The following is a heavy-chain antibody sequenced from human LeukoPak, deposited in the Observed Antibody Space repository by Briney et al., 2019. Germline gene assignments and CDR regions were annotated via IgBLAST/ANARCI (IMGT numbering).Heavy chain of an antibody. V-gene: IGHV4-59*01. CDR3: ARNTKGYGMDV. CDR1: GGSMSSYY. J-gene: IGHJ6*02. Sequence: SETLSLTCTVSGGSMSSYYWSWIRQPPGKGLEWIGYVYYSGTTNYNPSLRSRVTISVDTSKNQFSLKLSSVTAADTAVYYCARNTKGYGMDVWGQGTTVTVSS. CDR2: VYYSGTT. D-gene: IGHD2-8*01.